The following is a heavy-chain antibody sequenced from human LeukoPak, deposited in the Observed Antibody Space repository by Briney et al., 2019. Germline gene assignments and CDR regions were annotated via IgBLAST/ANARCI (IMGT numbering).Heavy chain of an antibody. Sequence: SETLSLTCAVSGGSISSSNWWSWVRQPPGKGLEWIGEIYHSGSTNYNPSLKSRVTISVDKSKNQFSLKLSSVTAADTAVYYCARGPYSSSWDTEYFQHWGQGTLVTVSS. D-gene: IGHD6-13*01. J-gene: IGHJ1*01. V-gene: IGHV4-4*02. CDR3: ARGPYSSSWDTEYFQH. CDR1: GGSISSSNW. CDR2: IYHSGST.